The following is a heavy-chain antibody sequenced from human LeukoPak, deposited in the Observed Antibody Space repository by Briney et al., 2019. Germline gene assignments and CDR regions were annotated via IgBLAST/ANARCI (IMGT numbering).Heavy chain of an antibody. V-gene: IGHV3-74*01. CDR3: ARDRGGSAFDI. CDR1: GFTFRSYW. Sequence: GGSLRLSCAPSGFTFRSYWMHWVRQVPGKGLVWVSRINSDGSSTSYADSVKGRFTISRDNAKNTLYLQMNSLRAEDTAVYHCARDRGGSAFDILGQGTMVTVSS. CDR2: INSDGSST. D-gene: IGHD3-10*01. J-gene: IGHJ3*02.